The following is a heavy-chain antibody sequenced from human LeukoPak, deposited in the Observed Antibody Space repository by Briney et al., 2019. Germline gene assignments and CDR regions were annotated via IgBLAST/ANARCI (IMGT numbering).Heavy chain of an antibody. CDR1: GGCISSSSYY. J-gene: IGHJ4*02. Sequence: PSETLSLPCTVSGGCISSSSYYWGWIRQPPGKGLEWIGGIYYSGSAYYNPSLKSRVTISLDTPKHQFSLKPSPVTAATPAVYSCASHGATRSHFDHWGQGTLVTVSS. V-gene: IGHV4-39*01. CDR3: ASHGATRSHFDH. D-gene: IGHD1-26*01. CDR2: IYYSGSA.